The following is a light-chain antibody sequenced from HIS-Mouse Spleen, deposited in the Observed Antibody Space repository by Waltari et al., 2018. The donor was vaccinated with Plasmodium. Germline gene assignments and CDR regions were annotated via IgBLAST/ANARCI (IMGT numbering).Light chain of an antibody. CDR3: SSYAGSNNLV. V-gene: IGLV2-8*01. CDR1: SHAVGGYNY. CDR2: EVS. Sequence: QSALTPPPSASGSPGQSVTISCTGTSHAVGGYNYVSWYQQHPGKAPKLMIYEVSKRPSGVPDRFSGSKSGNTASLTVSGLQAEDEADYYCSSYAGSNNLVFGGGTKLTVL. J-gene: IGLJ2*01.